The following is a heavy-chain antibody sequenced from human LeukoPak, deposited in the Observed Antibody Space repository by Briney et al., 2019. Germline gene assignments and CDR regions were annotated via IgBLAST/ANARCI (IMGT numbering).Heavy chain of an antibody. D-gene: IGHD3-10*01. CDR1: GGSISSGGYS. Sequence: SETLSLTCAVSGGSISSGGYSWSWIRQPPGKGLEWIVYIYHSGSTYYNPSLKSRVTISVDRSKNQFSLKLSSVTAADTAVYYCARAHGALHRYYGMDVWGQGTTVTVSS. CDR2: IYHSGST. V-gene: IGHV4-30-2*01. J-gene: IGHJ6*02. CDR3: ARAHGALHRYYGMDV.